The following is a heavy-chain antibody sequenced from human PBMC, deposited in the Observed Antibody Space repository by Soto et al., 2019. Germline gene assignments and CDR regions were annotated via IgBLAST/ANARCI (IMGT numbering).Heavy chain of an antibody. J-gene: IGHJ5*02. V-gene: IGHV3-49*03. Sequence: PGGSLRLSCTASGFTFGDYAMSWFRQAPGKGLELVGFIRSKGYGGTTEYAASVKGRFTISRDDSKSIAYLQMNSLKTEDTAVYYCTRAGVVVVAATIDPLGQGTLVTVSS. CDR2: IRSKGYGGTT. CDR1: GFTFGDYA. D-gene: IGHD2-15*01. CDR3: TRAGVVVVAATIDP.